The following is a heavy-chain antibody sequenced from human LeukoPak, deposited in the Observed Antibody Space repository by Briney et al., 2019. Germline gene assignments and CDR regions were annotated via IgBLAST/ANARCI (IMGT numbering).Heavy chain of an antibody. V-gene: IGHV1-18*01. CDR1: GYTFTSYG. J-gene: IGHJ4*02. CDR2: ISAYNGNT. D-gene: IGHD3-10*01. CDR3: ARGITMVRGVTVYFDY. Sequence: ASVKVSCKASGYTFTSYGISWVRQAPGQGLEWMGWISAYNGNTNLAQKLQGRVSMTTDTSTSTAYMELRSLRSDDTAVYYCARGITMVRGVTVYFDYWGQGTLVTVFS.